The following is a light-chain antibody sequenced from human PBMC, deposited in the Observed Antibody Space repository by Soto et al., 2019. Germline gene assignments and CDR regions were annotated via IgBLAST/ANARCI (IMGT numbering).Light chain of an antibody. Sequence: DIQMTQSPSILSASVGDRVTITCRASQSIRSWLAWYQQKPGKAPKLLIYDAYSLESGVPSRFSGSGSGTEFILTISSLQPDDFATYCCQHYGGMWTFGQGTKMDIK. J-gene: IGKJ1*01. CDR1: QSIRSW. CDR2: DAY. CDR3: QHYGGMWT. V-gene: IGKV1-5*01.